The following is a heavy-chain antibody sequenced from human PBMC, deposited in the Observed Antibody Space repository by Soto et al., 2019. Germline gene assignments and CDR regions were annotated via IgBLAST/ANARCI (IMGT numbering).Heavy chain of an antibody. CDR1: GGSISSSSYY. CDR3: ARHLDYYFWSGYPY. J-gene: IGHJ4*02. Sequence: QLQLQESGPGLVKPSETLSLTCTVSGGSISSSSYYWGWIRQPPGKGLEWIGSIYYSGSTYYNPSLKSRVTISVDTYKNQFSLKLSSVTAADTAVYYCARHLDYYFWSGYPYWGQGTLVTVSS. CDR2: IYYSGST. D-gene: IGHD3-3*01. V-gene: IGHV4-39*01.